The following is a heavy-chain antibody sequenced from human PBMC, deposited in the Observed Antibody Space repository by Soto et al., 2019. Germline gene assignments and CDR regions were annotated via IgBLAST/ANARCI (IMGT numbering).Heavy chain of an antibody. V-gene: IGHV6-1*01. Sequence: PSQTLSLTCAISGDSVSSNSAAWSWFRQSPSRGLEWLGRTYYRSKWYNDYAVSVKSRVTINPDTSKNQFSLQLNSVTPEDTAIYYCARDSPGPAFYDGMDGWGQGTTVTVSS. CDR3: ARDSPGPAFYDGMDG. CDR2: TYYRSKWYN. J-gene: IGHJ6*02. D-gene: IGHD2-2*01. CDR1: GDSVSSNSAA.